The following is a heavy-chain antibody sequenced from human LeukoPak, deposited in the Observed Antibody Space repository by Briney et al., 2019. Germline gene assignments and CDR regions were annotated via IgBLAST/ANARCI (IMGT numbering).Heavy chain of an antibody. Sequence: PGGSLRLSCAAPGFTFSSYWMHWVRQAPGKGLEWVAVIWYDGSNKYYADSVKGRSTISRDNSKNTLYLQMNSLRAEDTAVYYCARENYCSSTSCYNFDHWGQGTLVTVSS. V-gene: IGHV3-33*08. J-gene: IGHJ4*02. D-gene: IGHD2-2*02. CDR2: IWYDGSNK. CDR3: ARENYCSSTSCYNFDH. CDR1: GFTFSSYW.